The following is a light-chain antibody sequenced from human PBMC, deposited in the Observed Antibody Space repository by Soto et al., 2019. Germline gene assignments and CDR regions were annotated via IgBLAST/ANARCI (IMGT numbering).Light chain of an antibody. Sequence: DIQMTQSPSTLSGSVGDRVTITCRASQTISSWLAWYQQKPGKAPKLLIYKASTLKSGVPSRFSGSGSGTEFTLTISSLQPDDYETYYCQHYSSYSWTFGQGTKVDIK. CDR1: QTISSW. CDR3: QHYSSYSWT. CDR2: KAS. V-gene: IGKV1-5*03. J-gene: IGKJ1*01.